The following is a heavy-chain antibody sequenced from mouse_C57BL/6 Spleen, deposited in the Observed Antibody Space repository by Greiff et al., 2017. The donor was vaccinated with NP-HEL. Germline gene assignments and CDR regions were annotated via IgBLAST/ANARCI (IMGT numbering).Heavy chain of an antibody. D-gene: IGHD4-1*01. CDR1: GYTFTSYW. CDR2: IHPNSGST. J-gene: IGHJ1*03. CDR3: ARYWYWYFDV. V-gene: IGHV1-64*01. Sequence: VQLKQPGAELVKPGASVKLSCKASGYTFTSYWMHWVKQRPGQGLEWIGMIHPNSGSTNYNEKFKSKATLTVDKSSSTAYMQLSSLTSEDSAVYYCARYWYWYFDVWGTGTTVTVSS.